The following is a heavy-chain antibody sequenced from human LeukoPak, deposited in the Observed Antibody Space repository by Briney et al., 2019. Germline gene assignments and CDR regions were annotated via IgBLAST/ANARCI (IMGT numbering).Heavy chain of an antibody. CDR2: IISILGIA. CDR3: AREVDTAMVGMDV. CDR1: GGTFSSYA. J-gene: IGHJ6*02. V-gene: IGHV1-69*04. Sequence: SSVKVSCKASGGTFSSYAISWVRQAPAQGLEWMGRIISILGIANYPQKSQGRVTITPDKSTSTAYMELSSLRSEDTAVYYCAREVDTAMVGMDVWGQGTTVTVSS. D-gene: IGHD5-18*01.